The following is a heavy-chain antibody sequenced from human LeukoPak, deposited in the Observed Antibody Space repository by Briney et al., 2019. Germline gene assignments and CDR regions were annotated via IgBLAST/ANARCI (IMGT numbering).Heavy chain of an antibody. CDR3: ATKRGFGES. CDR2: IYYSGST. D-gene: IGHD3-10*01. CDR1: GGSISNYY. J-gene: IGHJ5*02. V-gene: IGHV4-59*01. Sequence: SETLSLTCTVSGGSISNYYWSWIRQPPGKGLEWIGYIYYSGSTNYNPSLKSRVTISVDTSKNQFSLKLSSVTAADTAVYYCATKRGFGESWSQGTLVTVSS.